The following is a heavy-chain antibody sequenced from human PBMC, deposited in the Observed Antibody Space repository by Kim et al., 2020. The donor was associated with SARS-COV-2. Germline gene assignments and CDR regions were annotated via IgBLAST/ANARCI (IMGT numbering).Heavy chain of an antibody. CDR2: TSYDGNNK. V-gene: IGHV3-30*18. CDR1: GFTFSDYA. CDR3: AKASFYYYDNSGYSPFVY. Sequence: GGSLRLSCEASGFTFSDYAMHWVRQAPGKGLEWVAFTSYDGNNKDYIDSVKGRFTISRDNSKNMLYLQMNSLRAEDTAVYYCAKASFYYYDNSGYSPFVYWGQGTLVTVSS. J-gene: IGHJ4*02. D-gene: IGHD3-22*01.